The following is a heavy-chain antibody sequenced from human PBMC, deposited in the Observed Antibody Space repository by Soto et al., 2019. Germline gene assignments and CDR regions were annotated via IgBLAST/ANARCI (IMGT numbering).Heavy chain of an antibody. V-gene: IGHV1-3*01. Sequence: ASVKVSCKASGYTFTSYAMHWVLQAPGQRLEWMGWINAGNGNTKYSQKFQGRVTITRDTSASTAYMELSSLRSEDTAVYYCARDPVGATDGWFDPWGQGTLVTVSS. J-gene: IGHJ5*02. CDR3: ARDPVGATDGWFDP. D-gene: IGHD1-26*01. CDR2: INAGNGNT. CDR1: GYTFTSYA.